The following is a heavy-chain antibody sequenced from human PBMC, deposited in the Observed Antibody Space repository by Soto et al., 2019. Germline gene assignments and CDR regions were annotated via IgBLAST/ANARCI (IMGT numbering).Heavy chain of an antibody. J-gene: IGHJ3*02. CDR1: EFTFRSYA. V-gene: IGHV3-23*01. CDR3: AKIRLYDSTGYHRDAFDI. CDR2: ISGRGDSK. Sequence: GGSLRLSCVASEFTFRSYAMTWVRQAPGKGLEWVSGISGRGDSKYSADSVKGRFTISRDNSKNTVFLQMNSLRAEDTAVYYCAKIRLYDSTGYHRDAFDIWGQGTMVTVSS. D-gene: IGHD3-22*01.